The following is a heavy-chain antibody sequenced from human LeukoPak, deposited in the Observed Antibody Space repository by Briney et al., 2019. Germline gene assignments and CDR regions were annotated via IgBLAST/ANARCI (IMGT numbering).Heavy chain of an antibody. CDR3: ARDTNLKGAHY. CDR1: GGAFSSYA. Sequence: SVKVSCKASGGAFSSYAISWVRQAPGQGLEWMGGIIPIFGTANYAQKLQGRVTMTTDTSTSTAYMELRSLRSDDTAVYYCARDTNLKGAHYWGHGTLVTVSS. J-gene: IGHJ4*01. CDR2: IIPIFGTA. V-gene: IGHV1-69*05. D-gene: IGHD1-14*01.